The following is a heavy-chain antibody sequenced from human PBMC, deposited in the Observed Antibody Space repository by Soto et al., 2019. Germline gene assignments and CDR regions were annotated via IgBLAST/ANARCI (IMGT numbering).Heavy chain of an antibody. CDR1: GFSLSTSGVG. J-gene: IGHJ5*02. CDR3: GSMITFGGVIVH. V-gene: IGHV2-5*02. Sequence: QITLKESGPTLVKPTQTLTLTCTFSGFSLSTSGVGVGWIRQPPGKALEWLALIYWDDDKRYSPSLKSRLTIPKDTSKNQVVLTMTNMDPVDTATYYCGSMITFGGVIVHWGQGTLVTVSS. D-gene: IGHD3-16*01. CDR2: IYWDDDK.